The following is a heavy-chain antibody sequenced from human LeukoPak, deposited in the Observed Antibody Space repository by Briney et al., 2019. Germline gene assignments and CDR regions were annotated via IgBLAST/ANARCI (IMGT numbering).Heavy chain of an antibody. Sequence: GASVKVSCKASGGTFSSYAISWVRQAPGQGLEWMGGIIPIIGTANYAQKFQGRVTITTDESTSTAYMELSSLRSEDTAVYYCARAGAIVATYFDYWGQGTLVTVSS. D-gene: IGHD5-12*01. CDR1: GGTFSSYA. CDR3: ARAGAIVATYFDY. V-gene: IGHV1-69*05. CDR2: IIPIIGTA. J-gene: IGHJ4*02.